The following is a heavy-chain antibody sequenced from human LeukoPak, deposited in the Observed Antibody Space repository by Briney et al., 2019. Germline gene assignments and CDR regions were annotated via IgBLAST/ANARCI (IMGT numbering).Heavy chain of an antibody. J-gene: IGHJ5*02. D-gene: IGHD6-6*01. V-gene: IGHV1-58*02. CDR3: AASIPRSRWFDP. CDR2: IVVGSGNT. Sequence: SVNLSCKSSGFTFTITTMQWVRHARGQRPEWIGWIVVGSGNTKYAQKFQERVTITRDMSTSTAYMELSSLRSEDTAVYYCAASIPRSRWFDPWGQGTLVTVSS. CDR1: GFTFTITT.